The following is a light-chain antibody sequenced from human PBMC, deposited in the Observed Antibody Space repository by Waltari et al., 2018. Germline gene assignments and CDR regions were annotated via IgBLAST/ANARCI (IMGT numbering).Light chain of an antibody. CDR2: DVT. J-gene: IGLJ3*02. V-gene: IGLV2-14*03. CDR1: SRDFGDTNY. Sequence: QSALTPPASLSGSPGPSITFPCTAPSRDFGDTNYVSWYQQHPGKAPKVVIYDVTERPSGVSNRFSGSKSGSTASLTISGLQTEDEAGYYCSSRTNSITWVFGGGTKVTVL. CDR3: SSRTNSITWV.